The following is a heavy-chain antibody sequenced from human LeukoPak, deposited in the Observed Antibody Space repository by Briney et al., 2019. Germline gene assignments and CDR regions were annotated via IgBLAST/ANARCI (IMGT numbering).Heavy chain of an antibody. CDR1: GGSISSSSYY. CDR2: IYYSGST. Sequence: SETLSLTCTISGGSISSSSYYWSWIRQPPGKGLEWIAYIYYSGSTSYNPSLKSRVTISVDTSKNQFSLKLNSVTAADTAMYYCARLFHPALSGNYPFDYWGQGTLVTVSS. CDR3: ARLFHPALSGNYPFDY. D-gene: IGHD1-26*01. J-gene: IGHJ4*02. V-gene: IGHV4-61*01.